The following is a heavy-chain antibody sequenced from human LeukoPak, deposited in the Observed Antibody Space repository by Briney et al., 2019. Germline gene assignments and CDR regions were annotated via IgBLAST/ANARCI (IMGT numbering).Heavy chain of an antibody. J-gene: IGHJ3*02. D-gene: IGHD1-1*01. CDR2: INPHTGGT. V-gene: IGHV1-2*02. CDR3: ASLSFWNDDTDAFDI. Sequence: ASVKVSCKASGYTFTAYYMHWVRQAPGQGLEWVGWINPHTGGTNYAQKFQGRVTMTRDTSTSTVYMELSSLRSEDTAVYYCASLSFWNDDTDAFDIWGQGTMVTVSS. CDR1: GYTFTAYY.